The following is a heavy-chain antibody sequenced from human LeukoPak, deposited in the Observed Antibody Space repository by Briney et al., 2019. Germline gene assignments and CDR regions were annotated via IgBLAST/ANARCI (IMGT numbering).Heavy chain of an antibody. D-gene: IGHD3-10*01. CDR3: ARKSGEQPFDY. V-gene: IGHV4-61*02. CDR2: IYTSGST. CDR1: GGSISSGSYY. Sequence: SQTLSLTCTVSGGSISSGSYYWSWIRQPAGKGLEWIGRIYTSGSTNYNPSLKSRVTISVDTSKNQFSLKLSSVTAADTAVYYCARKSGEQPFDYWGQGTLVTVSS. J-gene: IGHJ4*02.